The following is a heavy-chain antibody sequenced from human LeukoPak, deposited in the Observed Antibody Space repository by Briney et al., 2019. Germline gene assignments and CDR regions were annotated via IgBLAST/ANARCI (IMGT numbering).Heavy chain of an antibody. Sequence: GASAKVSCKASGYTFTSYGISWVRQAPGQRLEWMGWISAYNGNTNCAQTLQGIVTMTTDTSTSTAYMELRSLRSDDAAVYYCARVPGDIVVVPAAYWGQGTLVTVSS. J-gene: IGHJ4*02. V-gene: IGHV1-18*01. D-gene: IGHD2-2*01. CDR2: ISAYNGNT. CDR1: GYTFTSYG. CDR3: ARVPGDIVVVPAAY.